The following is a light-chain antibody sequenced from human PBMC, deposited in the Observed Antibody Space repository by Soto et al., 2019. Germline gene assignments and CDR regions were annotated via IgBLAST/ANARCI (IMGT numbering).Light chain of an antibody. V-gene: IGKV4-1*01. CDR1: QSVLYSSNNKNY. Sequence: DLVMPQSADSLALSLCESSTINCKSSQSVLYSSNNKNYLAWYQQKPGQPPKALIYWASTRESGVPDRFSGSGSGTDFTLTISSLHAEDVAVYYCQQYYTTPWTFGQGTKVDIK. CDR3: QQYYTTPWT. J-gene: IGKJ1*01. CDR2: WAS.